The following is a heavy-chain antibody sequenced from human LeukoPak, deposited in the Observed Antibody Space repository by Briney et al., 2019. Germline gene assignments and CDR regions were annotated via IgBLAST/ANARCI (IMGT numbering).Heavy chain of an antibody. V-gene: IGHV3-30*02. CDR2: IRYDGSNK. CDR3: AKPFLSGSYATFDY. J-gene: IGHJ4*02. Sequence: GGSLRLSCAASGFTFSSYGMHWVRQAPGKGLEWVAFIRYDGSNKYYADSVKGRFTISRDNSKNTLYLQMNSLRAEDTAGYYCAKPFLSGSYATFDYWGQGTLVTVSS. D-gene: IGHD1-26*01. CDR1: GFTFSSYG.